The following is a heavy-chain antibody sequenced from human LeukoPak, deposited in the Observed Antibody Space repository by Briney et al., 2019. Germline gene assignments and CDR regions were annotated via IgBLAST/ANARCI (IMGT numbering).Heavy chain of an antibody. Sequence: GGSLRLSCAASGFTFGSYAMHWVRQAPGKGLEWVAVISYDGSNKYYADSVKGRFTISRDNSKNTLYLQMNSLRAEDTAVYYCARDLGIAVAGPQSEDGMDVWGKGTTVTVSS. D-gene: IGHD6-19*01. CDR2: ISYDGSNK. J-gene: IGHJ6*04. V-gene: IGHV3-30*04. CDR1: GFTFGSYA. CDR3: ARDLGIAVAGPQSEDGMDV.